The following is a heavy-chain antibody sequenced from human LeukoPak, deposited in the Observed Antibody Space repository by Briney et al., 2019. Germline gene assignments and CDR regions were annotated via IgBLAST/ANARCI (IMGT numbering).Heavy chain of an antibody. V-gene: IGHV4-34*01. CDR1: GGSFSSYY. CDR2: INHSGYT. J-gene: IGHJ4*02. CDR3: ARRKVGFDY. Sequence: SETLSLTCAVFGGSFSSYYWSWIRQPPGKGLEWIGEINHSGYTNYNPSLKSRVTISVDTSKNQFSLKLSSVTAADTAVYYCARRKVGFDYWGQGTLVTVSS.